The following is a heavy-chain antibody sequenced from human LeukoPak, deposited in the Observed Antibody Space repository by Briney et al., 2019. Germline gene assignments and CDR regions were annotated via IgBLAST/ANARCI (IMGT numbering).Heavy chain of an antibody. CDR2: INHSGCT. J-gene: IGHJ4*02. D-gene: IGHD2-15*01. CDR3: AREGRRGSYCSGGSCYFGY. CDR1: GGSFSGYY. Sequence: SETLSLTCAVYGGSFSGYYWSWIRQPPGKGLEWIGEINHSGCTNYNPSLKSRVTISVDTSKNQFSLKLSSVTAADTAVYYCAREGRRGSYCSGGSCYFGYWGQGTLVTVSS. V-gene: IGHV4-34*01.